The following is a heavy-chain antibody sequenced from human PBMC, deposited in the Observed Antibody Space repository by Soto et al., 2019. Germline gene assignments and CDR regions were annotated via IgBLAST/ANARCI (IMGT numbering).Heavy chain of an antibody. CDR1: GFTFSSYG. CDR2: ISSSGSTI. D-gene: IGHD3-22*01. CDR3: ARGPYYYDSSGYGY. J-gene: IGHJ4*02. V-gene: IGHV3-48*04. Sequence: GGSLRLSCAASGFTFSSYGMHWIRQAPGKGLEWVSYISSSGSTIYYADSVKGRFTISRDNAKNSLYLQMNSLRAEDTAVYYCARGPYYYDSSGYGYWGQGTMVTVSS.